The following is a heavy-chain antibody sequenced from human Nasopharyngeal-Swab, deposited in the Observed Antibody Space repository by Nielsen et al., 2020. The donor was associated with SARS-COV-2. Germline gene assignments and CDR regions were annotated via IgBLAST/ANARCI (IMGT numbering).Heavy chain of an antibody. J-gene: IGHJ3*02. Sequence: ASAKVSCKVSGYTLTELSMHWVRQAPGKGLEWMGGFDPEDGETIYAQKFQGRVTMTEDTSTDTAYMELSSLRSEDTAVYYCATVAVGATPGGAFDIWGQGTMVTVSS. D-gene: IGHD1-26*01. V-gene: IGHV1-24*01. CDR2: FDPEDGET. CDR1: GYTLTELS. CDR3: ATVAVGATPGGAFDI.